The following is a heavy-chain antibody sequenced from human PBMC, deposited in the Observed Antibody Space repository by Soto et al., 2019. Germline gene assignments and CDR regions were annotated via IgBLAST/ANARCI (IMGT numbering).Heavy chain of an antibody. CDR2: IKEDGSEK. Sequence: EVQLVESGGGLVQPGGSLRLSCAASGFTFSSYWMSWVRQAPGKGLEWVANIKEDGSEKYYVDSVKGRFTIFRDNAKNSLYLQMNSLRADDTAVYYCARGWVYFDWPWGRGTLVTVSS. J-gene: IGHJ5*02. CDR3: ARGWVYFDWP. CDR1: GFTFSSYW. D-gene: IGHD3-9*01. V-gene: IGHV3-7*01.